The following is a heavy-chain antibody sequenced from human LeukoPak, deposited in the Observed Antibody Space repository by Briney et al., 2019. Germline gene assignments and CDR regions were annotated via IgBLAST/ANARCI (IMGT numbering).Heavy chain of an antibody. CDR3: ARYYDSSGYSSGADYYFDY. Sequence: GASVKVSCKVSGYTLTELSMHWVRQAPGQGLEWMGWISAYNGNTNYAQKLQGRVTMTTDTSTSTAYMELRSLRSDDTAVYYCARYYDSSGYSSGADYYFDYWGQGTLVTVSS. CDR1: GYTLTELS. D-gene: IGHD3-22*01. J-gene: IGHJ4*02. CDR2: ISAYNGNT. V-gene: IGHV1-18*01.